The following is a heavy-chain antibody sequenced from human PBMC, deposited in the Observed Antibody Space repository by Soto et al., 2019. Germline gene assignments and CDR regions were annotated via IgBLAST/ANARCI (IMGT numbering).Heavy chain of an antibody. V-gene: IGHV3-30-3*01. CDR1: GFTFSRYR. CDR3: GTGDAFDM. Sequence: GGSLRLSCAASGFTFSRYRMYWVRQAPGKGLEWVAVISYDENNKYYAAPVKGRFTISRDDSKNTLSLQMNSLKTEDTAVYYCGTGDAFDMWGRGTMVTVSS. J-gene: IGHJ3*02. D-gene: IGHD7-27*01. CDR2: ISYDENNK.